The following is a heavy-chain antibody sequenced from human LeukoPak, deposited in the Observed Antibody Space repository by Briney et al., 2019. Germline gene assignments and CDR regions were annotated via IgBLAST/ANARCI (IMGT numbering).Heavy chain of an antibody. CDR1: GGSISSYY. V-gene: IGHV4-59*01. CDR2: IYYSGST. D-gene: IGHD3-10*01. J-gene: IGHJ6*02. CDR3: ARSGPTMVRGVAALYYYGMDV. Sequence: SETLSLTCTVSGGSISSYYWSWIRQPPGKGLEWIGYIYYSGSTNYNPSLKSRVTISVDTSKNQFSLKLSSVTAADTAVCYCARSGPTMVRGVAALYYYGMDVWGQGTTVTVSS.